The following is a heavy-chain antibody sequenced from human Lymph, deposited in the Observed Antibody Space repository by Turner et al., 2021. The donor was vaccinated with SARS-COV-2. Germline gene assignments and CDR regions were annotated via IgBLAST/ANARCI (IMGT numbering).Heavy chain of an antibody. CDR2: RKQDGSEK. V-gene: IGHV3-7*01. D-gene: IGHD1-26*01. J-gene: IGHJ4*02. Sequence: EVQLVESGGGLVQPGGSLRLSCAASGFTFSYYWMSWVRQAPGKGLEWVANRKQDGSEKYYVDSVKGRFTISRDNAKNSLFLQMNSLRAEDTAVYYCARMGSSSWYFDYWGQGTLVTVSS. CDR1: GFTFSYYW. CDR3: ARMGSSSWYFDY.